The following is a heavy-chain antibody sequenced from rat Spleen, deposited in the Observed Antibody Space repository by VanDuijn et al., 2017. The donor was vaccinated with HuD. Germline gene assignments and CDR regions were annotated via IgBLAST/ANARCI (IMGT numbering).Heavy chain of an antibody. CDR2: KWGDGST. CDR1: GFSLTSYG. Sequence: QVQLKESGPGLVQPSQTLSLTCTVSGFSLTSYGVSWVRQPPGKGLEWLGGKWGDGSTNYNSALQSRLSISRDTYKSQVFLKINRLQTEVIGTYYGSRCGVGEDDWCQGVMVTVSS. CDR3: SRCGVGEDD. V-gene: IGHV2-13*01. J-gene: IGHJ2*01. D-gene: IGHD4-3*01.